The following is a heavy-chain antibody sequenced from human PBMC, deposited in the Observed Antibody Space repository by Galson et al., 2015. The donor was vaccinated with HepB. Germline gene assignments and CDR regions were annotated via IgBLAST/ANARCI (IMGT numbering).Heavy chain of an antibody. CDR1: GFTFRSFA. V-gene: IGHV3-33*01. Sequence: SLRLSCATSGFTFRSFAMHWVRQAPGKGLEWVAVIWYDGIYKYYAESVKGRFTISRDTSKSTMFLQMNSLRDEDMALSYCARDVVGDGGGYYYALDVWGQGTTVTVS. CDR2: IWYDGIYK. J-gene: IGHJ6*02. CDR3: ARDVVGDGGGYYYALDV. D-gene: IGHD4-17*01.